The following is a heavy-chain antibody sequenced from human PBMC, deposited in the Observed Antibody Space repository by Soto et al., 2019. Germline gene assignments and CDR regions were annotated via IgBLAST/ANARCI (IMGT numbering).Heavy chain of an antibody. CDR2: ISGSGGST. V-gene: IGHV3-23*01. CDR1: GFTFSSYA. Sequence: EVQLLESGGGLVQPGGSLRLSCAASGFTFSSYAMSWVRQAPGKGLEWVSAISGSGGSTYYADSVKGRFTISRDNSKNTLYLQMNSPRAEDTAVYYCAKDFLWLRGPEEDDHWGQGTLVTVSS. D-gene: IGHD5-12*01. J-gene: IGHJ4*02. CDR3: AKDFLWLRGPEEDDH.